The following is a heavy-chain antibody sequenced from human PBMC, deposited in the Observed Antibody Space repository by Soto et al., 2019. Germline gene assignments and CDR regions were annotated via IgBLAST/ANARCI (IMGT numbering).Heavy chain of an antibody. CDR2: IYHSGST. CDR3: ARGVVVVPAAILWFDP. Sequence: KTSETLSLSCAVSGDSISSGGYSWSWIRQPPGKGLEWIGYIYHSGSTYYNPSLKSRVTISVDRSKNQFSLKLSSVTAADTAVYYCARGVVVVPAAILWFDPWGQGTLVTVSS. V-gene: IGHV4-30-2*01. CDR1: GDSISSGGYS. D-gene: IGHD2-2*02. J-gene: IGHJ5*02.